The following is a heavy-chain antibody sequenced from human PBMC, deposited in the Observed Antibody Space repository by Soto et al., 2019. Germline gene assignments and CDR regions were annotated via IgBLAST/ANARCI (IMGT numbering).Heavy chain of an antibody. CDR1: GYTFTSYY. J-gene: IGHJ4*02. D-gene: IGHD3-3*01. Sequence: GASVKVSCKASGYTFTSYYMHWVRQAPGQGLEWMGIINPSGGSTSYAQKFQGRVTMTRDTSTSTVYMELSSLRSEDTAVYYCAREVNTIFGVVINAAYFDYWRQGTLVTVSS. CDR3: AREVNTIFGVVINAAYFDY. V-gene: IGHV1-46*01. CDR2: INPSGGST.